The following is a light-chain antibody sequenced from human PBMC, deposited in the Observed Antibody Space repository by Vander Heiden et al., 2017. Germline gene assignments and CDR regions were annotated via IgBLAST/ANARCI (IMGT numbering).Light chain of an antibody. CDR2: SND. Sequence: QSVLTQPPSASGTPGQRVTISCSGTNSNIGSNTVNWYHQLPGTAPKLLIYSNDQRPSGVPDRFSGSKSGTSASLAISGLQSDDEADYYCAACDDSLKGPVFGGGTKVTVL. J-gene: IGLJ2*01. CDR1: NSNIGSNT. CDR3: AACDDSLKGPV. V-gene: IGLV1-44*01.